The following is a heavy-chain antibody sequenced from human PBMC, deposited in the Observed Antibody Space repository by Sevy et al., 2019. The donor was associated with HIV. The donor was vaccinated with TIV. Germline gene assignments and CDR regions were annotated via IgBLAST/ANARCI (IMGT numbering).Heavy chain of an antibody. D-gene: IGHD1-26*01. CDR2: ISYDGINK. Sequence: GGSLRLSCAASEFIFSNYAMHWVRQAPGKGLEWVAVISYDGINKYYADSVKGRFTISRDNSKNTLYVQMNSLRAEDTAVYYCARDSNSGYYYYYAMDVWGQGTTVTVSS. V-gene: IGHV3-30-3*01. J-gene: IGHJ6*02. CDR3: ARDSNSGYYYYYAMDV. CDR1: EFIFSNYA.